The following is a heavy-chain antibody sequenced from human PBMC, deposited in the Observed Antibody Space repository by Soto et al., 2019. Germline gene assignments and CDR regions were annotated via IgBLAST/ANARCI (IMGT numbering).Heavy chain of an antibody. J-gene: IGHJ6*03. CDR3: ARDRYSMVAANYYYYYMDV. CDR1: GFTFSSYW. V-gene: IGHV3-7*01. CDR2: IKQDGSEK. D-gene: IGHD2-15*01. Sequence: GGSLRLSCAASGFTFSSYWMSWVRQAPGKGLEWVANIKQDGSEKYYVDSVKGRFTISRDNAKNSLYLQMNSLRAEDTAVYYCARDRYSMVAANYYYYYMDVWGKGTTVTVSS.